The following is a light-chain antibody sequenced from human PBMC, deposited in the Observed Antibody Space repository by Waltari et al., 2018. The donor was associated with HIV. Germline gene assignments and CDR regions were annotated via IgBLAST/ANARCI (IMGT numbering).Light chain of an antibody. CDR1: QGISSY. Sequence: IRMTQFPSSFSAPSGARINIPCWASQGISSYLAWYQQKPWKAPKLLIYAASTLQSGVPSRFSGSGSGTDFTLTISCLQSEDFATYYCQQYYSYPLTFGGGTKVEIK. CDR2: AAS. J-gene: IGKJ4*01. V-gene: IGKV1-8*01. CDR3: QQYYSYPLT.